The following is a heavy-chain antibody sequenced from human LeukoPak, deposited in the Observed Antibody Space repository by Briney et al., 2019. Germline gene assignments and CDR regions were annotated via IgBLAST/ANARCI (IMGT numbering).Heavy chain of an antibody. D-gene: IGHD3-10*01. CDR1: GFTFSDSG. Sequence: TGGSLRLSCAASGFTFSDSGIHWVSQAPGKGLEWVAVISYDGRNKHYADSVKGRFTISRDNSKNTLYLQMNSLTAEDTAMYYCAKDAQVRGVINGFDYWGQGTLVTVSP. V-gene: IGHV3-30*18. CDR3: AKDAQVRGVINGFDY. CDR2: ISYDGRNK. J-gene: IGHJ4*02.